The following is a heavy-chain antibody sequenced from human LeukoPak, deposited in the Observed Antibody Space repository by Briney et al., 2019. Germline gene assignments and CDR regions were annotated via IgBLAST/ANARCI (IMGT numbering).Heavy chain of an antibody. D-gene: IGHD3-9*01. J-gene: IGHJ5*02. V-gene: IGHV1-46*01. CDR1: GYTFTSYY. CDR2: INPSGGNT. CDR3: ARVWDILTGYYRRDGWFDP. Sequence: ASVKVSCKASGYTFTSYYFHWVRQAPGQGLEWMGIINPSGGNTNYAQKVQGRVTMARDTSISTAYMELSRLRSDDTAVYYCARVWDILTGYYRRDGWFDPWGQGTLVTVSS.